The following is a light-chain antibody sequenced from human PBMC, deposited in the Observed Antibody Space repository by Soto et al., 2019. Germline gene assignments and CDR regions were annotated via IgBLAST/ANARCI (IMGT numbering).Light chain of an antibody. Sequence: DIQLTQSPSFLSASVGDRVTITCRASQGISSYLAWYQQKPGKAPKLVIYAASTLQSGVPSRFSGSGSGTDFTLTISILQPEDFATYYCEQLNSYLTLGLALTFGGGTKVEIK. CDR1: QGISSY. CDR2: AAS. CDR3: EQLNSYLTLGLALT. V-gene: IGKV1-9*01. J-gene: IGKJ4*01.